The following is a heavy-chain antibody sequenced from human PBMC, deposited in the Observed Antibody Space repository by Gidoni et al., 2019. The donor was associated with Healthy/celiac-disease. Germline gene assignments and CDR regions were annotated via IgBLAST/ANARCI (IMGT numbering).Heavy chain of an antibody. CDR3: ARLTMATGGEWYFDY. CDR1: GFTFSSYS. Sequence: EVQLVESGGGLVKPGGSLRLSCAASGFTFSSYSMNWVRQAPGKGLEWVSSISSSNSYIYYADSVKGRFTISRDNAKNSLYLQMNSLRAEDTAVYYCARLTMATGGEWYFDYWGQGTLVTVSS. CDR2: ISSSNSYI. D-gene: IGHD3-16*01. V-gene: IGHV3-21*01. J-gene: IGHJ4*02.